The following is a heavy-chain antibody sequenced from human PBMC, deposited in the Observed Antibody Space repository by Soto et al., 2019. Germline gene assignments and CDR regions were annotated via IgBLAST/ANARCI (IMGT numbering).Heavy chain of an antibody. J-gene: IGHJ6*02. CDR2: IWYDGINK. V-gene: IGHV3-33*08. D-gene: IGHD2-15*01. Sequence: QVQLVESGGAVVQPGGSLRLSCKTSGFPFNTYGMHWVRQAQGKGREWGAIIWYDGINKYYADSVKGRFTISRDNSKNTLYLQMNSLRAEDTALYYCARADCTGAYCYSWPFNYGVDVWGQGTTVTVSS. CDR3: ARADCTGAYCYSWPFNYGVDV. CDR1: GFPFNTYG.